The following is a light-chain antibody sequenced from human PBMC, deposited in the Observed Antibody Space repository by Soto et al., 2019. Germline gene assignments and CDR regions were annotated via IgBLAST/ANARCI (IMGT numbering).Light chain of an antibody. CDR3: SSYTSSSTLGYV. Sequence: QSALTQPASVSGSPGQSITISCTGTSSDVGGYNYVSWYQQHPGKAPKLMIYDVSNRPSGVSNRFSGSKSGNTASLTISGLQAEDEADYYCSSYTSSSTLGYVFGTGTMLTVL. CDR2: DVS. CDR1: SSDVGGYNY. J-gene: IGLJ1*01. V-gene: IGLV2-14*01.